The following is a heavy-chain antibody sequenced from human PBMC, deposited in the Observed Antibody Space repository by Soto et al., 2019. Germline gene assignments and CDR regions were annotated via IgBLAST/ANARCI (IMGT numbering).Heavy chain of an antibody. V-gene: IGHV1-69*02. CDR2: IIPILGLA. J-gene: IGHJ4*02. CDR3: ASPMKCSGGSCYLSYFDY. D-gene: IGHD2-15*01. Sequence: QVQLVQSGAEVKKPGSSVKVSCKASGGTFSSYSISWVRQAPGQGLEWMGRIIPILGLANYAQKFQGRVTITAAKSTSTVYIDLSSLRSEDTAVYYCASPMKCSGGSCYLSYFDYWGQGTLVTVSS. CDR1: GGTFSSYS.